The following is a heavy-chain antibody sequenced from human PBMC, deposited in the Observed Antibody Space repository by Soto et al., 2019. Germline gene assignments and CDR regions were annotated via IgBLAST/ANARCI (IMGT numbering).Heavy chain of an antibody. CDR3: ARDSTTPGYNWFDP. Sequence: GGSLRLSCAASGFTFSSYAMHWVRQAPGKGLEYVSAISSNGGSTYYANSVKGRFTVSRDNSKNTLYLQMGSLRAEDMAVYYCARDSTTPGYNWFDPWGQGTLVTVSS. CDR2: ISSNGGST. V-gene: IGHV3-64*01. D-gene: IGHD3-10*01. J-gene: IGHJ5*02. CDR1: GFTFSSYA.